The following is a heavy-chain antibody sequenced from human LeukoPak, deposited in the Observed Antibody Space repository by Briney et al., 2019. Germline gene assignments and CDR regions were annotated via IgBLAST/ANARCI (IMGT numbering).Heavy chain of an antibody. V-gene: IGHV1-3*01. CDR3: ARDRVAADGSKGAFDI. CDR2: INAGNGNT. J-gene: IGHJ3*02. CDR1: GYTFTSYA. Sequence: ASVKVSCKASGYTFTSYAMHWVRQAPGQRLEWMGWINAGNGNTKYSQKFQGRVTITRDTSASTAYMELSSLRSEDTAVYYCARDRVAADGSKGAFDIWGQGTMVTVSS. D-gene: IGHD6-13*01.